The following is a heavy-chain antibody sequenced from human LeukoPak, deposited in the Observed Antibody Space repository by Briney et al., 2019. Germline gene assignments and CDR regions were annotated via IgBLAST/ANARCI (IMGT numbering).Heavy chain of an antibody. V-gene: IGHV1-18*01. J-gene: IGHJ5*02. D-gene: IGHD5-18*01. CDR3: ARDRVGGYTYGGNWFDP. Sequence: ASVKVSCKASGYIFTSYGISWVRQAPGQGLESMGWISPFNGNTKYVQKFQGRVTMTTDTSTSTAYLELRSLRSDDTAVYYCARDRVGGYTYGGNWFDPWGPGTLVTVPS. CDR1: GYIFTSYG. CDR2: ISPFNGNT.